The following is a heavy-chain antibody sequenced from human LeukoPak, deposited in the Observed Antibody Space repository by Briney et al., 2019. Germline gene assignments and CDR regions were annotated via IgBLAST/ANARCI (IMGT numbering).Heavy chain of an antibody. V-gene: IGHV3-21*01. CDR2: ISSSSSYI. D-gene: IGHD4-17*01. CDR3: ASPDNDYGDYIPNY. Sequence: PGESLRLSCAASGFTFSSDSMNWGRQAPGKGLEWVSSISSSSSYIYYADSVKGRFTISRDNAKNSLYLQMNSLRAEDTAVYYCASPDNDYGDYIPNYWGQGTLVTVSS. J-gene: IGHJ4*02. CDR1: GFTFSSDS.